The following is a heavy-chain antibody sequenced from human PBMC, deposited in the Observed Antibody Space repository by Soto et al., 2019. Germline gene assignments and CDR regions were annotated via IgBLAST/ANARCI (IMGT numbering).Heavy chain of an antibody. CDR3: AYSSTPFDY. Sequence: EVQLLESGGGLVQPGGSLRLSCAASGFTFSSYAMSWVRQAPGKGLEWVSGISGSGGSTYYADSVKGRFTISRDNSKNTLYLQMTSLRAEDTAVYSCAYSSTPFDYWGQGTLVTVSS. CDR2: ISGSGGST. CDR1: GFTFSSYA. D-gene: IGHD6-13*01. V-gene: IGHV3-23*01. J-gene: IGHJ4*02.